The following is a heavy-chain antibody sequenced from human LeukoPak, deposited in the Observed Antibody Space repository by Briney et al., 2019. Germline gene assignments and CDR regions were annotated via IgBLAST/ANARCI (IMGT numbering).Heavy chain of an antibody. D-gene: IGHD3-10*01. CDR3: ARVSRVRGVIIDHWFDP. CDR2: IYYNGST. J-gene: IGHJ5*02. V-gene: IGHV4-59*01. Sequence: SETLSLTCTVSGGSISSYYWSWIRQPPGKGLEWIGYIYYNGSTNYNPSLKSRVTISVDTSKNQFSLKLSSVTAADTAVYYCARVSRVRGVIIDHWFDPWGQGTLVTVSS. CDR1: GGSISSYY.